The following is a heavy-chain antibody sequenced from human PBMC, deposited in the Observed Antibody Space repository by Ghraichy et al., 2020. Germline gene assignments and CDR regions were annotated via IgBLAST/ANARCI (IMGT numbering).Heavy chain of an antibody. CDR1: GFSLSTSGVA. D-gene: IGHD3-22*01. V-gene: IGHV2-5*01. J-gene: IGHJ4*02. CDR2: IYWNEDK. Sequence: SGPTLVKPTQTLTLTCTFSGFSLSTSGVAVGWIRQPPGKALEWLSLIYWNEDKRYSPSLRSRLTITKDTSKNQVVLTMTNMDPVDTATYYCTHMGRHMVVGPAVGFDYWGQGTLVTVSS. CDR3: THMGRHMVVGPAVGFDY.